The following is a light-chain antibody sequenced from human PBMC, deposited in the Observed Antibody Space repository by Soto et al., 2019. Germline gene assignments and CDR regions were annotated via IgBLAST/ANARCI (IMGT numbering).Light chain of an antibody. CDR2: GAS. Sequence: DIVLTQSPGTLSLSPGERATLSCRASQSIPSNYLAWYQQKPGQAPRLLIHGASSRATGIPDRFSGSGSGTDFTLTISRLEPEDFAVYYCQLYGTAPPRYTLGLGTKLEIK. V-gene: IGKV3-20*01. CDR1: QSIPSNY. CDR3: QLYGTAPPRYT. J-gene: IGKJ2*01.